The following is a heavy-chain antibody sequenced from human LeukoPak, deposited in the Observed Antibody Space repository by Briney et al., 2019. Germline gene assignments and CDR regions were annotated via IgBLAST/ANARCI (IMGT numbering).Heavy chain of an antibody. Sequence: SETLSLTCTVSGGSISSYYWSWIRQPPGKGLEWIGYIYYSGSTDYNPSLKSRVTISVDTSKNQFSLKLSSVTAADTAVYYCARDRLQLQSWGQGTLSPSPQ. CDR2: IYYSGST. D-gene: IGHD1-1*01. CDR3: ARDRLQLQS. CDR1: GGSISSYY. V-gene: IGHV4-59*01. J-gene: IGHJ5*02.